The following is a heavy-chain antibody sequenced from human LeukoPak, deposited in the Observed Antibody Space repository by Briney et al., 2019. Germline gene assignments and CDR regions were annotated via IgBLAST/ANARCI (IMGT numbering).Heavy chain of an antibody. Sequence: GGSLRLSCAASGFTFSSYAMHWVRQAPEKGLEWVANIKQDGSEKYYVDSVKGRFTISRDNVKNSLYLQMNSLRAEDTAVYYCARDVTNYASPFDYWGQGTLVTVSS. J-gene: IGHJ4*02. CDR2: IKQDGSEK. CDR3: ARDVTNYASPFDY. D-gene: IGHD1-7*01. V-gene: IGHV3-7*01. CDR1: GFTFSSYA.